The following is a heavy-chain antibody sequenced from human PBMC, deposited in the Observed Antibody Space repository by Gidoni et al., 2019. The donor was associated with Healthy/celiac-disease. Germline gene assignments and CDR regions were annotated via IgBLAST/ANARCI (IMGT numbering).Heavy chain of an antibody. Sequence: QLQLQESGPGLVKPSETLSLTCTVSGGSISSSSYYWGWIRQPPGKGLEWIGSIYYSGSIYYNPSLKSRVTISVDTSKNQFSLKLSSVTAADTAVYYCARGRIAAAGGEIDYWGQGTLVTVSS. D-gene: IGHD6-13*01. V-gene: IGHV4-39*01. CDR1: GGSISSSSYY. CDR2: IYYSGSI. CDR3: ARGRIAAAGGEIDY. J-gene: IGHJ4*02.